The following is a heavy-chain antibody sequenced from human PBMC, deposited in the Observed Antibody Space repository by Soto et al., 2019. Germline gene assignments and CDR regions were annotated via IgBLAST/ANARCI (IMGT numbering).Heavy chain of an antibody. Sequence: EVQLLESGGGLVQPGGSLRLSCAASGFTFSSYAMSWVRQAPGKGLEWVSAISGSGGSTYYADSVKGRFTISRDNSKNTLYLQMNSLRAEDTAVYYCAKFITMVRGVIDIWGLDYWGQGTLVTVSS. CDR3: AKFITMVRGVIDIWGLDY. J-gene: IGHJ4*02. V-gene: IGHV3-23*01. CDR2: ISGSGGST. CDR1: GFTFSSYA. D-gene: IGHD3-10*01.